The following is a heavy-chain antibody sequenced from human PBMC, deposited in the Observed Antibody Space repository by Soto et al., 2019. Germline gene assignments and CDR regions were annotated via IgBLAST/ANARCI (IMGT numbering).Heavy chain of an antibody. D-gene: IGHD5-18*01. Sequence: ASVKVSCKASGYTFSDYYIHWVRLAPGQGLEWMGWINRDSGDTNYAQRFQGWVTMTRDSSISTAYLELNRLRSDDTAVYYCARGGYTYGYSLDSWGQGTLVTVSS. V-gene: IGHV1-2*04. CDR2: INRDSGDT. CDR1: GYTFSDYY. J-gene: IGHJ4*02. CDR3: ARGGYTYGYSLDS.